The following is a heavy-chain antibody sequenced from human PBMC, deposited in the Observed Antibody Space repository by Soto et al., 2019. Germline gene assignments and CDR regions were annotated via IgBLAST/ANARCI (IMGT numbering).Heavy chain of an antibody. J-gene: IGHJ1*01. CDR2: IYYSGST. V-gene: IGHV4-39*02. CDR1: GGSVSSSSYY. CDR3: AREITMIHDAED. D-gene: IGHD3-22*01. Sequence: SETLSLTCTVSGGSVSSSSYYWGWIRQPPGKGLEWIGSIYYSGSTYYNPSLKSRVTISVDTSKNQFSLKLSSVTAADTAVYYCAREITMIHDAEDWGQGTLVTVSS.